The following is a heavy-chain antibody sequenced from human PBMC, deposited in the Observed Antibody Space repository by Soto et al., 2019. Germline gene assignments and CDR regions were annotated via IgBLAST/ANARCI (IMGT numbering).Heavy chain of an antibody. CDR1: GGTFSSYA. Sequence: QVQLVQSGAEVKKPGSSVKVSCKASGGTFSSYAISWVRQAPGQGLEWMGGIIPIFGTANYAQKFQGRVTITADEVTSTAYMELSSLRSEDTAVYYCAYRCTNGVCYRSAAFDIWGQGTMVTVSS. D-gene: IGHD2-8*01. V-gene: IGHV1-69*12. CDR3: AYRCTNGVCYRSAAFDI. CDR2: IIPIFGTA. J-gene: IGHJ3*02.